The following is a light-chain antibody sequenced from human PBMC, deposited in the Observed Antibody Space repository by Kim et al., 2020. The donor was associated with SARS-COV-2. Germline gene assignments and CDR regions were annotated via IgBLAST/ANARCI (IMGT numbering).Light chain of an antibody. CDR2: QDN. J-gene: IGLJ2*01. CDR1: KLGNKY. CDR3: QAWDSSTAHVV. Sequence: SYELTQPPSVSVSAGQTASITCSGDKLGNKYVCWYQQKSGQSPVLVIYQDNKRPSGISERVSGSTSGNTATLTISGTQAMDEADYYCQAWDSSTAHVVFGGGTQLTVL. V-gene: IGLV3-1*01.